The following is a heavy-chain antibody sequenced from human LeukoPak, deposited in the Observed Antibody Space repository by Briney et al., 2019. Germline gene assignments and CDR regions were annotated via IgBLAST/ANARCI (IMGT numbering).Heavy chain of an antibody. CDR2: MNPNSGNT. Sequence: GASVRVSCKASGYTFTSYDINWVRQATGQGLEWMGWMNPNSGNTGYAQKFQGGVTITRNTSISTAYMELSSLRSEDTAVYYCARAGARGEYFDYWGQGTLVTVSS. CDR3: ARAGARGEYFDY. CDR1: GYTFTSYD. J-gene: IGHJ4*02. D-gene: IGHD3-16*01. V-gene: IGHV1-8*03.